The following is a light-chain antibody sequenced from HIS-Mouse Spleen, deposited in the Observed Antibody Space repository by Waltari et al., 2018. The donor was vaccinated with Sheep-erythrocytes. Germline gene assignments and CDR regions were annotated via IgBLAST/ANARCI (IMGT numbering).Light chain of an antibody. CDR3: SSYTSSSTLYV. CDR2: DVS. V-gene: IGLV2-14*03. Sequence: QSALTQPDSVSGSPGQSITISCTGTSSDVGGYNYVSWYQQHPGKAPKLMIYDVSNRPSGVSNRFSGSKSGNTASLTISGRQAEDEADYYCSSYTSSSTLYVFGTGTKVTVL. J-gene: IGLJ1*01. CDR1: SSDVGGYNY.